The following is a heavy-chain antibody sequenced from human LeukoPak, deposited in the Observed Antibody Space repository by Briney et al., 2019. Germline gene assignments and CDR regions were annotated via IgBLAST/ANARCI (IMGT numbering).Heavy chain of an antibody. Sequence: GGSLRLSCAASGFTFSSYWMSWVRQAPGKGLEWVANIKQEGSEKYYVDSVKGRFTISRDNAKNSLYLQMNSLRAEDTAVYYCARENTVAGTFSAFFDYWGQGTLVTVSS. CDR2: IKQEGSEK. CDR3: ARENTVAGTFSAFFDY. D-gene: IGHD6-19*01. V-gene: IGHV3-7*01. CDR1: GFTFSSYW. J-gene: IGHJ4*02.